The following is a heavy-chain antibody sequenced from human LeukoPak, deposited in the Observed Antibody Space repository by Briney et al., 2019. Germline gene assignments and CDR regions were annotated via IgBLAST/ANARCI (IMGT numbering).Heavy chain of an antibody. Sequence: GGSLRLSCAASGFTFTSFSMNWVRQAPGKGLEWVSSISSSGSYIYYADSVKGRFTISRDNAKNSLYLQMNSLRAEDTAVYYCARDDREPVSGSGSYYGPRIFLHWGQGTLVTVFS. CDR2: ISSSGSYI. CDR1: GFTFTSFS. J-gene: IGHJ1*01. CDR3: ARDDREPVSGSGSYYGPRIFLH. D-gene: IGHD3-10*01. V-gene: IGHV3-21*01.